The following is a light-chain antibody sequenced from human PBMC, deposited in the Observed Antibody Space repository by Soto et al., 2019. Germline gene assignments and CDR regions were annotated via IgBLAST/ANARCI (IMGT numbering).Light chain of an antibody. CDR3: QSYDSSLSGYV. CDR1: SPNIGAGYD. V-gene: IGLV1-40*01. CDR2: GNI. J-gene: IGLJ1*01. Sequence: QPVLTQPPSVSGAPGQRVTISCTGSSPNIGAGYDVHWYQQLPGTAPKLLIYGNINRPSGVPDRFSGSKSGTSASLAITGLQAEDEADYYCQSYDSSLSGYVFGTGTKLTVL.